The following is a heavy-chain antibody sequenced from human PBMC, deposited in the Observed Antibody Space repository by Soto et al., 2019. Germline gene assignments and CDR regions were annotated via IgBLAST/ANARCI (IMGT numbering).Heavy chain of an antibody. CDR2: IIPIFGTA. CDR3: ARSWGYGGSSKMYNWFDP. D-gene: IGHD1-26*01. Sequence: SVKVSCKASGGTFSSYAISWVRQAPGQGLEWMGGIIPIFGTANYAQKFQGRVTITADKSTSTAYMELSSLRSEDTAVYYCARSWGYGGSSKMYNWFDPWGQGTLVTVSS. CDR1: GGTFSSYA. J-gene: IGHJ5*02. V-gene: IGHV1-69*06.